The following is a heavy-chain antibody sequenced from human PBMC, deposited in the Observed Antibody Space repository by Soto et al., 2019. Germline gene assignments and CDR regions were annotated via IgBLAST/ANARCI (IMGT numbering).Heavy chain of an antibody. Sequence: GGSLRLSCAASGFTVSSNYMSWVRQAPGKGLEWVSVIYSGGSTYYADSVKGRFTISRDNSKNTLYLQMNSLRAEDTAVYYCARADVDHYYYYMDVWGKGTTVTVSS. J-gene: IGHJ6*03. CDR3: ARADVDHYYYYMDV. CDR2: IYSGGST. V-gene: IGHV3-66*01. CDR1: GFTVSSNY. D-gene: IGHD5-12*01.